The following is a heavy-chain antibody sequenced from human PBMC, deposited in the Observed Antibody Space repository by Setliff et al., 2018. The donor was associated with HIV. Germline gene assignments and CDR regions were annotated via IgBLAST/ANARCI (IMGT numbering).Heavy chain of an antibody. Sequence: PSETLSLTCTVSGGSISSGDYYWSWIRQHPRKGLEWIGYIYYTGSTYYNPSLKSRVTISVDTSKNQFSLKLSSVTAADTAVYYCARAPFYYGSGSHQTFDYWGPGTLVTVSS. J-gene: IGHJ4*02. CDR2: IYYTGST. CDR1: GGSISSGDYY. D-gene: IGHD3-10*01. V-gene: IGHV4-31*03. CDR3: ARAPFYYGSGSHQTFDY.